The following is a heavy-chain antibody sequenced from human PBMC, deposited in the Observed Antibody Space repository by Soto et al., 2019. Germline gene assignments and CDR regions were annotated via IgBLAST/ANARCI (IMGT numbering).Heavy chain of an antibody. CDR2: ITWNSGSK. J-gene: IGHJ4*02. Sequence: EVQLVESGGGLVQPGRSLRLSCAASGFTFDDYAMHWVRQPPGKGLGWVSGITWNSGSKDYADSVKGRFTIARDNRKNSLYLQMNSLGGEDTALYYCTTTYPNDDSRVVAYWGQGTLVTVSS. V-gene: IGHV3-9*01. CDR1: GFTFDDYA. D-gene: IGHD1-1*01. CDR3: TTTYPNDDSRVVAY.